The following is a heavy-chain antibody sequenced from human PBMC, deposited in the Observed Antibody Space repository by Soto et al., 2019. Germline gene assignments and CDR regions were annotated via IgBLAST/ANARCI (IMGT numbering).Heavy chain of an antibody. CDR2: IYHSGST. J-gene: IGHJ4*02. CDR1: GGSISSGGYS. V-gene: IGHV4-30-2*01. Sequence: QLQLQESGSGLVKPSQTLSLTCAVSGGSISSGGYSWSWIRQPPGKGLEWIGYIYHSGSTYYNPSLRSRVTLSVDRSKNQFSRKLGSVPAADTAVYYCAAGGGLPRYYWGQGTLVTVSS. D-gene: IGHD5-12*01. CDR3: AAGGGLPRYY.